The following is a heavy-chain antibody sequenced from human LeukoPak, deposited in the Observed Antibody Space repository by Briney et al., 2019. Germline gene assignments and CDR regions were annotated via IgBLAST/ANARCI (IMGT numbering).Heavy chain of an antibody. CDR1: GDSVSSNY. Sequence: SETLSLTCAVSGDSVSSNYWSWIRQPPGKGLEWIGFIYYSGTTNYNPSLKSRVTISVDTSKKQFSLKLSSVTAADTAVYYCARRPTDGSGAFDIWGQGTIVTVSS. D-gene: IGHD3-10*01. V-gene: IGHV4-59*08. CDR2: IYYSGTT. CDR3: ARRPTDGSGAFDI. J-gene: IGHJ3*02.